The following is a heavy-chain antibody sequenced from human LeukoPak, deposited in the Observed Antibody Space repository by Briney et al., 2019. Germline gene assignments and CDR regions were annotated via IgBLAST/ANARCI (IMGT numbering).Heavy chain of an antibody. J-gene: IGHJ3*02. D-gene: IGHD5-24*01. CDR2: IKPDGIDK. Sequence: GGSLRLSCVGSGFTFRSHWVNWVRQSPGKGLEWVANIKPDGIDKYYVDSARGRFTVSRDNAKNSAFLQMNSLRAEDTAIYYCATISAQTSDIWGQGTLASVFS. V-gene: IGHV3-7*01. CDR1: GFTFRSHW. CDR3: ATISAQTSDI.